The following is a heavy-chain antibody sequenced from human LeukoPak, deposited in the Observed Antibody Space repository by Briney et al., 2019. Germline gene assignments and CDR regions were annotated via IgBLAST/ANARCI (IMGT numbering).Heavy chain of an antibody. D-gene: IGHD6-13*01. CDR2: ISWNSGSI. V-gene: IGHV3-9*01. CDR3: AKDQAAAGLFDY. Sequence: GRSLRLSCAASGFTFDDYAMHWVRQAPGKGLEWVSGISWNSGSIGYADSVKGRFTISRDNSKNTLYLQMNSLRAEDTAVYYCAKDQAAAGLFDYWGQGTLVTVSS. J-gene: IGHJ4*02. CDR1: GFTFDDYA.